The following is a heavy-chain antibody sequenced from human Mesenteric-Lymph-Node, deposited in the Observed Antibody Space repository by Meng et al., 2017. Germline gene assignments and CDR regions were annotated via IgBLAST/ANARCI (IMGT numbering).Heavy chain of an antibody. CDR3: ARTIWDAFDI. Sequence: GESLKISCAASGFTFSSYAMHWVRQAPGKGLEWVAVISYDGSNKYYADSVKGRFTISRDNSKNTLYLQMNSLRAEDTAVYCCARTIWDAFDIWGQGTMVTVSS. CDR1: GFTFSSYA. J-gene: IGHJ3*02. V-gene: IGHV3-30*04. D-gene: IGHD5-24*01. CDR2: ISYDGSNK.